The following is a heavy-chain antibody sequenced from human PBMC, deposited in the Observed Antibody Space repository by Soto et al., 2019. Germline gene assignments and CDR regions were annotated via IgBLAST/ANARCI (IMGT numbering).Heavy chain of an antibody. D-gene: IGHD2-2*01. CDR1: GGTFSSYA. V-gene: IGHV1-69*06. J-gene: IGHJ6*02. CDR3: ARILGYCSSTSCSYGMDV. CDR2: IIPIFGTA. Sequence: SVKVSCKASGGTFSSYAISWVRQAPGQGLEWMGGIIPIFGTANYAQKFQGRVTITADKSTSTAYMELSSLRSEDTAVYYCARILGYCSSTSCSYGMDVWGQGTTVTVSS.